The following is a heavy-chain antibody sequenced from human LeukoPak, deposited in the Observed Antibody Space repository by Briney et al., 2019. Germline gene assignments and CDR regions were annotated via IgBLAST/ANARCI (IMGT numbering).Heavy chain of an antibody. CDR3: ARARRRPGVGTTTRPHYYYYYMDV. D-gene: IGHD1-7*01. Sequence: GASVKVSCKASGYTFTSYDINWVRQATGQGLEWMGWMNPNSGNTGYAQKFQGRVTITRNTSISTAYMELSSLRSEDTAVYYCARARRRPGVGTTTRPHYYYYYMDVWGKGTTVTVSS. CDR2: MNPNSGNT. CDR1: GYTFTSYD. V-gene: IGHV1-8*03. J-gene: IGHJ6*03.